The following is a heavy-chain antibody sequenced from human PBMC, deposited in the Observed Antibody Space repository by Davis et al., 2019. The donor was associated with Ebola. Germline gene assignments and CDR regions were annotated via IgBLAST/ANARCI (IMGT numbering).Heavy chain of an antibody. CDR2: ISPDRGRT. J-gene: IGHJ4*02. Sequence: HTGGSLRLSCAASGFTFSTYWIHWVRQAPGKGLMWVSRISPDRGRTGYADSVKGRFTISRDNAKNTLYLQMNSLQVEDTAIYYCARDFDRVREWGQGTLVTVSS. CDR3: ARDFDRVRE. V-gene: IGHV3-74*01. D-gene: IGHD3-22*01. CDR1: GFTFSTYW.